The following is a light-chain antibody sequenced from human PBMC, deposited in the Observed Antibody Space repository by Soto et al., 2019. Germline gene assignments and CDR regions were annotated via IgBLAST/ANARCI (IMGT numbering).Light chain of an antibody. J-gene: IGLJ3*02. V-gene: IGLV2-14*01. Sequence: QSVLTQPASVSGSPGQSITISCTGTSSDVGGYNYVSWYQQHPGKAPKLMIYEVSNRPSGVSNRFSGSKSGNTASLTISGLHAEDEAYYYCSSYTSSSTRVFGGGTQLTVL. CDR3: SSYTSSSTRV. CDR2: EVS. CDR1: SSDVGGYNY.